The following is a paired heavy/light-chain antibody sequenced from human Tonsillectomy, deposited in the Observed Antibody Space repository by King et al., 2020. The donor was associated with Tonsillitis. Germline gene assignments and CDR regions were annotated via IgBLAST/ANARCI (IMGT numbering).Light chain of an antibody. V-gene: IGKV3-15*01. J-gene: IGKJ4*01. Sequence: EIVMTQSPATLSVSPGEGATLSCRASQSVDSDLAWYQQKPGQAPRLLIYGASTRATGLPARFSGSGSGTEFTLTIRSLQSEDFAIYFCQQYNKWPLTFGGGTKVEIK. CDR2: GAS. CDR3: QQYNKWPLT. CDR1: QSVDSD.
Heavy chain of an antibody. CDR2: ITSDGSDS. CDR3: ARVRGHNFWDYMDV. Sequence: QVRLVESGGGVVQPGKSLRLSCAASGFTVDNYGLHWVRQAPGKGLEWVAVITSDGSDSFYTDSVKGRFIVSRDTAKNTLYLEMSSLRAEDTAVYYGARVRGHNFWDYMDVWGKGTTVIVSS. CDR1: GFTVDNYG. V-gene: IGHV3-30*03. J-gene: IGHJ6*03. D-gene: IGHD3-3*01.